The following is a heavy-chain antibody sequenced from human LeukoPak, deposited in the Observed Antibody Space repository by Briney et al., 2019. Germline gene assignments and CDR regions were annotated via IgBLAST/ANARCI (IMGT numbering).Heavy chain of an antibody. D-gene: IGHD2-15*01. J-gene: IGHJ4*02. Sequence: PGGPLRLSCAASGFTFSSYSMNWVRQAPGKGLEWVSSISSSSSYIYYADSVKGRFTIARDNAKNSLYLQMNSLRAEDTAVYYCARDTYCSGGSRYYDYWGQGTLVTVSS. CDR3: ARDTYCSGGSRYYDY. CDR1: GFTFSSYS. V-gene: IGHV3-21*01. CDR2: ISSSSSYI.